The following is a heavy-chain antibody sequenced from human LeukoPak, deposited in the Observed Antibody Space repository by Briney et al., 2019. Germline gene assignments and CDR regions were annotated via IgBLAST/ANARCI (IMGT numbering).Heavy chain of an antibody. CDR2: INPTDDST. CDR3: AREGDGYKKFDY. J-gene: IGHJ4*02. D-gene: IGHD5-24*01. Sequence: ASVKVSCKASAYIFTNYYIHWVRQAPGQGLEWMGFINPTDDSTNYAQKFRGRVTVSRDTSTSTIYMELSSLRSDDTAMYYCAREGDGYKKFDYWAQGILVTVSS. V-gene: IGHV1-46*01. CDR1: AYIFTNYY.